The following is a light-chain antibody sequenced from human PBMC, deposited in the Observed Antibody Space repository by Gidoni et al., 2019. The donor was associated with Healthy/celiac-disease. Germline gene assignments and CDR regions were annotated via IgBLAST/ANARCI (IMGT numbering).Light chain of an antibody. CDR1: QSLLHSHGNNY. V-gene: IGKV2-28*01. CDR2: LGS. J-gene: IGKJ5*01. Sequence: IVMTQSPLSLPVTPGEPASISCRSSQSLLHSHGNNYLNWFLQKPGQSPQLLIYLGSNRASGVPYRFSGSGSGTDFTLKISRVEAEDVGVYYCMQALQTPSTFGQGTRLEIK. CDR3: MQALQTPST.